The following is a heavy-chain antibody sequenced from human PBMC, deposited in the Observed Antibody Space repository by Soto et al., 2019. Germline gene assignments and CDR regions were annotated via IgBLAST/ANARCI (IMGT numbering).Heavy chain of an antibody. CDR2: ISGSAGST. J-gene: IGHJ6*03. Sequence: GGSLRLSCAASGFTFRSYAMSWVRQAPGKGLEWVSAISGSAGSTYYADSVKGRFTISRDNSRNTLYLQMNSLRAEDTAVYYCAKVGGTIADFFYYYMDVWGKGSTVTVSS. V-gene: IGHV3-23*01. CDR3: AKVGGTIADFFYYYMDV. D-gene: IGHD1-1*01. CDR1: GFTFRSYA.